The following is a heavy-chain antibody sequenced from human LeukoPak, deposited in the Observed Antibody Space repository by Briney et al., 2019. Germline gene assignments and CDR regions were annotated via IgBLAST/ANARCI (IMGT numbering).Heavy chain of an antibody. D-gene: IGHD3-16*01. J-gene: IGHJ6*02. Sequence: SETLSLTCAVYGGSFSGYYWRWIREPPGKGLEWIGEINHSGSTNYNPSLKSRVTISVDTSKNQFSLKLSSVTAADTAVYYCARGRIVGCYAYTAYYYYGMDVWGQGTTVTVSS. CDR1: GGSFSGYY. V-gene: IGHV4-34*01. CDR2: INHSGST. CDR3: ARGRIVGCYAYTAYYYYGMDV.